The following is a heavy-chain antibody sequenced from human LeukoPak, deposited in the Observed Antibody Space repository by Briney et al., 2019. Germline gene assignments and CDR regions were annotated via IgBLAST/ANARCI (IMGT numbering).Heavy chain of an antibody. V-gene: IGHV3-23*01. J-gene: IGHJ4*02. CDR3: AKDVSRRFTWKTPPEWYFDY. CDR2: ISGSGGST. Sequence: GGSLGLSCAASGFTFSSYAMSWVRQAPGKGLEWVSAISGSGGSTYYADSVKGRFTISRDNSKNTLYLQMNSLRAEDTAVYYCAKDVSRRFTWKTPPEWYFDYWGQGTLVTVSS. D-gene: IGHD3-3*01. CDR1: GFTFSSYA.